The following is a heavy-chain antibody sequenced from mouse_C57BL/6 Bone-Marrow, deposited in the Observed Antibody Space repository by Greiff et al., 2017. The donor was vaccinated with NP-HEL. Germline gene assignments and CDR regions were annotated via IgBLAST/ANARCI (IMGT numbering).Heavy chain of an antibody. V-gene: IGHV14-2*01. CDR1: GFNIKDYY. D-gene: IGHD4-1*01. CDR2: IDPEDGET. Sequence: LVESGAELVKPGASVKLSCTASGFNIKDYYMHWVKQRTEQGLEWIGRIDPEDGETEYAPKFQGKATITADTSSNTAYLQLSSLTYEDTAVYYCARRTGTGDYWGQGTTLTVSS. CDR3: ARRTGTGDY. J-gene: IGHJ2*01.